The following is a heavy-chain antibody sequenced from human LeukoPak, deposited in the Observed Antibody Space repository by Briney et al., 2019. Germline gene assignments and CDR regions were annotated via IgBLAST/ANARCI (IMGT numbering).Heavy chain of an antibody. CDR3: ARRSGDPQTDYFDY. V-gene: IGHV3-23*01. CDR1: GFTFNTYG. CDR2: ISYTGATT. D-gene: IGHD4-17*01. Sequence: GGSLRLSCAAYGFTFNTYGMSWVRQAPGKGMEWVSVISYTGATTPYADSVKGRFTISRDNAKNSLYLQMNSLRAEDTAVYYCARRSGDPQTDYFDYWGQGTLVTVSS. J-gene: IGHJ4*02.